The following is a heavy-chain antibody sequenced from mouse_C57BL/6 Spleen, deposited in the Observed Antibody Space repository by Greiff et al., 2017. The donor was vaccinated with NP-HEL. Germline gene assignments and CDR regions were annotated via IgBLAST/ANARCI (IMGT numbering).Heavy chain of an antibody. J-gene: IGHJ2*01. CDR1: GFPFSDYG. CDR2: ISNLAYSI. Sequence: VLLVASGGGFVPPGGSLPLSCAASGFPFSDYGMSLVRQAPWKGPEWVAFISNLAYSIYYAATVTGRFTISRENAKNTLYLEMSSLRSEDTAMYYCARRDGYDGGYFDYWGQGTTLTVSS. V-gene: IGHV5-15*01. CDR3: ARRDGYDGGYFDY. D-gene: IGHD2-2*01.